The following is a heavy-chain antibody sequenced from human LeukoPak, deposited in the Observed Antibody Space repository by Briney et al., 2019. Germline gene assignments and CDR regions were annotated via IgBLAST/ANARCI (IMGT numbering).Heavy chain of an antibody. V-gene: IGHV4-34*01. CDR2: IDHSGST. CDR1: GGTFRGFF. CDR3: ARGLRFHIGSGNWLDL. J-gene: IGHJ5*02. D-gene: IGHD3-10*01. Sequence: SETLSLTWAVSGGTFRGFFWSWIRQPPGKGPAWIGEIDHSGSTNYDPSLESRVTLSVDTSKNQVSLTLNSVTAADTAVYYCARGLRFHIGSGNWLDLWGQGTLVTVSS.